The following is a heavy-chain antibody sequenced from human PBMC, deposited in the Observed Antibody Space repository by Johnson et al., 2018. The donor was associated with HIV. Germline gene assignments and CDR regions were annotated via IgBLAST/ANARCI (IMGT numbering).Heavy chain of an antibody. Sequence: QVQLVESGGGAVQPGGSLRLSCGASPFTFRSYAMHWVHQAPGKGLEWVAVISYDGSNKYYADSVKGRFTISRDNSKNTMYLQMNSLRAEDTAVYYCATEGYGSGTYGAFDIWGQGTKVTVSS. J-gene: IGHJ3*02. CDR2: ISYDGSNK. CDR1: PFTFRSYA. CDR3: ATEGYGSGTYGAFDI. D-gene: IGHD3-10*01. V-gene: IGHV3-30*04.